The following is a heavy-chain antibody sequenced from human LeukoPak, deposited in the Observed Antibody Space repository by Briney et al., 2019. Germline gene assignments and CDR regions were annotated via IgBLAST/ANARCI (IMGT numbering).Heavy chain of an antibody. J-gene: IGHJ4*02. CDR3: ARGDYYDSSGYESFDY. CDR2: IYSGGST. CDR1: GFTVSSNY. D-gene: IGHD3-22*01. Sequence: GGSLRLSCAASGFTVSSNYMSWVRQAPGKGLEWVSVIYSGGSTYYADSVKGRFTISRDNSKNTLYLQMNSLRAEDTAVYYCARGDYYDSSGYESFDYWGQGTLVAVSS. V-gene: IGHV3-53*05.